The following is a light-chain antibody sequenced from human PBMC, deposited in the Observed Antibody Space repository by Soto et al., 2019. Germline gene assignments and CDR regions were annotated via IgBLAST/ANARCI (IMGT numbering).Light chain of an antibody. CDR1: SGSIASNY. V-gene: IGLV6-57*02. Sequence: NFTLTQPHSVSESPGKTVTISCTGSSGSIASNYVQWYQLRPGSAPTTVIYEDNQRPSGVPDRFSGSIDSSSNSASLTISGLKTEDEADYYCQSYNSSNQVFGGGTKVTVL. J-gene: IGLJ2*01. CDR3: QSYNSSNQV. CDR2: EDN.